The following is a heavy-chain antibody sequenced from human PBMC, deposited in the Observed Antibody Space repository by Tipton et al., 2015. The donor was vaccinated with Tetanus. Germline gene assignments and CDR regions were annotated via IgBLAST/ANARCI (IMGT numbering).Heavy chain of an antibody. D-gene: IGHD1-7*01. CDR2: IYTGGSA. Sequence: SLRLSCAASGVTVSGNYMSWVRQDPGKGLEWVSVIYTGGSADYTDSVKGRFTISRDNSNNSLSLQMNSLRIDDTAVYYCAFRTNGRFSRGFDGWGQGSLVTVSS. CDR1: GVTVSGNY. CDR3: AFRTNGRFSRGFDG. V-gene: IGHV3-53*01. J-gene: IGHJ4*02.